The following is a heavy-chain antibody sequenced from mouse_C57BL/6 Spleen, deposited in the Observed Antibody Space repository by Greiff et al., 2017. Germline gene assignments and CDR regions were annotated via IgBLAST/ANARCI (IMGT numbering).Heavy chain of an antibody. J-gene: IGHJ3*01. V-gene: IGHV3-1*01. CDR3: ARQKNWDGGAWFAY. D-gene: IGHD4-1*01. CDR2: ISYSGST. CDR1: GYSITSGYD. Sequence: ESGPGMVKPSQSLSLTCTVTGYSITSGYDWHWIRHFPGNKLEWMGYISYSGSTNYNPSLKSRISITHDTSKNHFFLKLNSVTTEDTATYYCARQKNWDGGAWFAYWGQGTLVTVSA.